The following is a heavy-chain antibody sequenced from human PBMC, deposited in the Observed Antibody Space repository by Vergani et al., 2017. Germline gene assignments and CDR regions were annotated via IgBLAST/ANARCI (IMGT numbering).Heavy chain of an antibody. D-gene: IGHD1-26*01. V-gene: IGHV3-21*01. CDR3: ARDGWELLDYFYYMDV. CDR2: ISSSSSYI. J-gene: IGHJ6*03. CDR1: GFTFSSYS. Sequence: DVHLAESGGGLVQPGGSLRLSCAASGFTFSSYSMNWVRQAPGKGLEWVSSISSSSSYIYYADSVKGRFTISRDNAKNSLYLQMNSLRAEDTAVYYCARDGWELLDYFYYMDVWGKGTTVTVSS.